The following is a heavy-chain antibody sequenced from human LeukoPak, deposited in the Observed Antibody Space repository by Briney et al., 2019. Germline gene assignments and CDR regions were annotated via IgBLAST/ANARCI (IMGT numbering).Heavy chain of an antibody. V-gene: IGHV4-31*03. CDR3: ARDGFVTSDAFDI. CDR1: GGSISSGGYY. Sequence: SETLSLTCTVSGGSISSGGYYWSWIRQHPGKGLEWIGYIYYSGSTYYNPSLKSRVTISVDTSENQFSLKLSSVTAADTAVYYCARDGFVTSDAFDIWGQGTMVTVSS. CDR2: IYYSGST. J-gene: IGHJ3*02. D-gene: IGHD4-17*01.